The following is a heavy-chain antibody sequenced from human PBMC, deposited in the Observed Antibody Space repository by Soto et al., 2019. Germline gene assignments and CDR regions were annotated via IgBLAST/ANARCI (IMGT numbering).Heavy chain of an antibody. CDR3: ARYQQQLVVSKYYYGMDV. CDR1: GYTFTSYS. Sequence: SVKVSCKASGYTFTSYSMHWVRQAPGQGLEWMGRINPILGIANYAQKFQGRVTITADKSTSKAYMELSSLRSEDTAVYYCARYQQQLVVSKYYYGMDVWGQGTTVTVSS. V-gene: IGHV1-69*02. D-gene: IGHD6-13*01. CDR2: INPILGIA. J-gene: IGHJ6*01.